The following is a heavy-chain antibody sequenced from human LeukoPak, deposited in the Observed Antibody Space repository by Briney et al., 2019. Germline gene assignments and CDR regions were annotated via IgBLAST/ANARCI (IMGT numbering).Heavy chain of an antibody. CDR2: IYYSGSH. Sequence: PSETLPLTCTVSGGSISSSSYYWGWIPQPPGKGLEWIGSIYYSGSHYDNPFIKSRVTISVHTSKNPFSQKLSSVTAADTAVYYCARHVAGLFDYWGQGTLVTVSS. J-gene: IGHJ4*02. CDR1: GGSISSSSYY. CDR3: ARHVAGLFDY. V-gene: IGHV4-39*01. D-gene: IGHD6-19*01.